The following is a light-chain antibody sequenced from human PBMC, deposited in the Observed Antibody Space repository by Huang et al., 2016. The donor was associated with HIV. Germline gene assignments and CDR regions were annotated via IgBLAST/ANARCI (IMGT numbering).Light chain of an antibody. V-gene: IGKV2-28*01. CDR2: LGS. Sequence: DIVMTQSPPSLPVTPGEPASISCRSSQSLLDGNGYNYLDWYLQKPGQSPQLLIYLGSTRASGVPDRFSGSGSGTDFALKISRVEAEDVGIYYCMQTVQIPLTFGGGTKVDIK. CDR3: MQTVQIPLT. CDR1: QSLLDGNGYNY. J-gene: IGKJ4*01.